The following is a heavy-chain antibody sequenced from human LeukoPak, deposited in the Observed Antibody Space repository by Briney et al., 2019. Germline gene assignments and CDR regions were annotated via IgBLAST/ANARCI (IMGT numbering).Heavy chain of an antibody. J-gene: IGHJ4*02. Sequence: GASVNVSCKASGYTFSGYYIHWVRQAPGQGLEWMGRINPNSGGADYAQTFQGRVTMTWDTSISTGNMELSSLRSDDTAIYYCARGGFDYWGQGTLVTVSS. CDR3: ARGGFDY. CDR1: GYTFSGYY. V-gene: IGHV1-2*06. CDR2: INPNSGGA.